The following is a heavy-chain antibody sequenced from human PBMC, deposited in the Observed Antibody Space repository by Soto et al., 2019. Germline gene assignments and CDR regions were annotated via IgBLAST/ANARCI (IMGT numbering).Heavy chain of an antibody. CDR1: GGTFSAYT. Sequence: ASVKVSCKASGGTFSAYTFSWVRQAPGQGLEWMGRIIPIFGTPYYAQKFQGRVTITADKSTSTVYMELSSLRSDDTAVYFCARGLECRGYCLDKPTWFAPWGQGTLVTVSS. D-gene: IGHD2-15*01. J-gene: IGHJ5*02. V-gene: IGHV1-69*06. CDR3: ARGLECRGYCLDKPTWFAP. CDR2: IIPIFGTP.